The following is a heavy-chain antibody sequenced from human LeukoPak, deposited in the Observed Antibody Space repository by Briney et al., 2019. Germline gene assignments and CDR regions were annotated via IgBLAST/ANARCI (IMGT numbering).Heavy chain of an antibody. V-gene: IGHV3-23*01. D-gene: IGHD3-16*01. CDR1: GFIFRNFG. Sequence: PGGSLRLSCAASGFIFRNFGMSWIRQAPGKGLEWVSHISDVVAHTWYADSVKGRFIVSRDNSNNSVFLQMNSLRPEDTALYYCAKDNYGGVYASWGQGTLVTVSS. CDR3: AKDNYGGVYAS. J-gene: IGHJ5*02. CDR2: ISDVVAHT.